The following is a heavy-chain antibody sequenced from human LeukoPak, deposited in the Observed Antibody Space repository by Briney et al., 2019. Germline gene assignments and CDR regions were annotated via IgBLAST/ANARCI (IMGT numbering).Heavy chain of an antibody. CDR2: ISAYNGNT. V-gene: IGHV1-18*01. CDR3: ARGWNDPDFDY. Sequence: GASVQVSCKASDYTFTSYGISWVRQAPGQGLEGVGWISAYNGNTNYAQKLQGRVTITTDTSTSTAYMELRSLRSDDTAVYYCARGWNDPDFDYWGQGTLVTVSS. D-gene: IGHD1-1*01. CDR1: DYTFTSYG. J-gene: IGHJ4*02.